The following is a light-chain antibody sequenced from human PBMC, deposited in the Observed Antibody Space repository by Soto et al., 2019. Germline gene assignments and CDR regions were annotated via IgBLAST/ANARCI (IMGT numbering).Light chain of an antibody. CDR2: DDC. J-gene: IGLJ3*02. CDR3: QVWDTSSGHFTWV. CDR1: NIGSKS. V-gene: IGLV3-21*02. Sequence: SYELTQPPSVSVAPGQTATITCGGNNIGSKSVHWYQQKTGQAPALVVCDDCDRPSGIPDRFFGSKSGNTATLTISRVEAGDEADYYCQVWDTSSGHFTWVFGGGTRSPS.